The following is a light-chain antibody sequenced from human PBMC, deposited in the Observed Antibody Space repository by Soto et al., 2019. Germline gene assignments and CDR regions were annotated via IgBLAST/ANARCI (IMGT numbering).Light chain of an antibody. CDR3: MPGTRWQLT. Sequence: DVVMIQSPLSLPVTLGQPASLSCRSSQSLVHSDGNTYLNWFQQRPGQSPRRLIFKVSNRDSGVPVRFCGSGSGTDFKLGISRVEAEDVDVYYCMPGTRWQLTFGTGTKTEIK. V-gene: IGKV2-30*02. CDR2: KVS. CDR1: QSLVHSDGNTY. J-gene: IGKJ4*02.